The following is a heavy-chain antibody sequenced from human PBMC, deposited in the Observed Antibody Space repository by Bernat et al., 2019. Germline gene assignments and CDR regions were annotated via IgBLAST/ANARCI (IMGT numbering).Heavy chain of an antibody. D-gene: IGHD6-19*01. J-gene: IGHJ3*02. Sequence: EVQLVESGGGLVQRGGSLRLSCAASGFTFSNYDMHWVRQVTEKGSEWVAGINTAGDTAYPGSLKDRFTIARENAKNSLYLQINSLIVGDTAVYYCARAQNIAVAGPCAFDIWGQATLITVSS. CDR2: INTAGDT. CDR3: ARAQNIAVAGPCAFDI. V-gene: IGHV3-13*04. CDR1: GFTFSNYD.